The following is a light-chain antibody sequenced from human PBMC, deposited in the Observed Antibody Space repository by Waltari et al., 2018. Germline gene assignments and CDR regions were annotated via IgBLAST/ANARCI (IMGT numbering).Light chain of an antibody. J-gene: IGLJ1*01. Sequence: QSVLTQPPSASGTPGQRVTISCSGSNSNVEIPYVYWYQQVPGTAPKLLIYTNRQRPSGVPDRFSGSKSGTSASLAISGLRSEDEADYYCAAWDDRLSGYVFGSGTSVTVL. V-gene: IGLV1-47*01. CDR1: NSNVEIPY. CDR2: TNR. CDR3: AAWDDRLSGYV.